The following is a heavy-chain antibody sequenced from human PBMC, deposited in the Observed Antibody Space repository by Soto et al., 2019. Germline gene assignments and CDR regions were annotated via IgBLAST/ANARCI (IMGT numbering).Heavy chain of an antibody. D-gene: IGHD3-3*01. CDR1: TISINVHG. CDR2: ISNDGRVQ. CDR3: ARDIWSGDYKWFDS. J-gene: IGHJ5*01. Sequence: QVQLVESGGGVVQPGRSLRLSCTSSTISINVHGIQWVRQAPAKGLEWLAFISNDGRVQYYADSVKGRFTISRDYSKNTVDLKMNSLRNEETAVYYCARDIWSGDYKWFDSWGPGTLVTVSS. V-gene: IGHV3-30*03.